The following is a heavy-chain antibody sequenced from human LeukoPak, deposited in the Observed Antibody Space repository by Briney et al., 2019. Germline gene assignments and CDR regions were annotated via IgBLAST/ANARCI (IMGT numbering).Heavy chain of an antibody. CDR2: ISWNSGSI. J-gene: IGHJ4*02. V-gene: IGHV3-9*01. CDR1: GFTFDDYA. CDR3: AKCDNYDILTGHFDY. D-gene: IGHD3-9*01. Sequence: GGSLRLSSAASGFTFDDYAMHWVRQAPGKGLEWVSGISWNSGSIGYADSVKGRFTISRDNAKNSLHLQMNSLRAEDTALYYCAKCDNYDILTGHFDYWGQGTLVTVSS.